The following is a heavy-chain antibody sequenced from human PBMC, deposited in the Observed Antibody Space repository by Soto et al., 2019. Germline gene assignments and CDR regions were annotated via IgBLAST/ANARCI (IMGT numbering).Heavy chain of an antibody. V-gene: IGHV3-21*01. CDR2: ISSSSSYI. CDR1: GFTFSSYS. Sequence: PGGSLRLSCAASGFTFSSYSMNWVRQAPGKGLEWVSSISSSSSYIYYADSVKGRFTISRDNAKNSLYLQMNSLRAEDTAVYYCARDPDDILTKIDALDIWGQGTMVTVSS. J-gene: IGHJ3*02. D-gene: IGHD3-9*01. CDR3: ARDPDDILTKIDALDI.